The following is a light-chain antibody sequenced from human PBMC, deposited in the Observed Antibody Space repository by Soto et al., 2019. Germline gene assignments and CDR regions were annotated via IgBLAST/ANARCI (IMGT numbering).Light chain of an antibody. CDR2: DAS. CDR3: QQRSNWPPYT. CDR1: QSVSRY. J-gene: IGKJ2*01. V-gene: IGKV3-11*01. Sequence: DIVLPQSPGTLSLSPGERATLSCRASQSVSRYLAWYQQKPGQAPRLLIYDASTRATGIPARFSGSGSGTGFTLTISSLEPEDFAVYDCQQRSNWPPYTFGQGTKLEI.